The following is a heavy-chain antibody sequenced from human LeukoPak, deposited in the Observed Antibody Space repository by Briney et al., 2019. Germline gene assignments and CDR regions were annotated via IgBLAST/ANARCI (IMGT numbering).Heavy chain of an antibody. D-gene: IGHD2-2*01. V-gene: IGHV4-34*01. J-gene: IGHJ4*02. CDR1: GGSFSGYY. CDR2: INHSGST. CDR3: ASARCSSTSCPFDY. Sequence: SETLSLTCAVYGGSFSGYYWSWIRQPPGKGLEWIGEINHSGSTNYNPSLKSRVTISVDTSKNQFSLKLSSVTAADTAVYYCASARCSSTSCPFDYWDQGTLVTVSS.